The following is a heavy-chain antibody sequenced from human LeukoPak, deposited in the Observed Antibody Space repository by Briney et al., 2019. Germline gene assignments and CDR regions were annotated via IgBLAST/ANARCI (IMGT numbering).Heavy chain of an antibody. CDR1: GFTFSSYW. V-gene: IGHV3-7*03. CDR2: IKQDGSDK. Sequence: GGSLRLSCAASGFTFSSYWMSWVRQAPGKGLEWVANIKQDGSDKYYVDSVKGRFTISKDNAKSSLYLQMNSLRAEDTAVYYCARAWIELWSHDYWGQGTLVTVTS. D-gene: IGHD5-18*01. J-gene: IGHJ4*02. CDR3: ARAWIELWSHDY.